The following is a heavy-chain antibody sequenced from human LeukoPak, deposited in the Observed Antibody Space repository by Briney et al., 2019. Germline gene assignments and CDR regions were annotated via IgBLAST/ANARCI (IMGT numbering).Heavy chain of an antibody. D-gene: IGHD6-13*01. CDR1: GGSFSGYY. Sequence: PSETLSLTCAVYGGSFSGYYWSWIRLPPGKGLEWIGEINHSGSTNYNPSLKSRVTISVDTSKNQFSLKLSSVTAADTAVYYCARVGGSWYYDVDYWGQGTLVTVSS. CDR3: ARVGGSWYYDVDY. CDR2: INHSGST. J-gene: IGHJ4*02. V-gene: IGHV4-34*01.